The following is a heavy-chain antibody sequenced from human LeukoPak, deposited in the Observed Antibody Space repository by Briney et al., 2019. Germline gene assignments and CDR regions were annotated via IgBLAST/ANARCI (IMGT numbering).Heavy chain of an antibody. CDR1: GYTFTGYY. V-gene: IGHV1-2*04. CDR3: ARGRGTARPLTQHFDY. CDR2: INPNSGGT. Sequence: ASVKVSCKASGYTFTGYYMHWVRQAPGQGLEWMGWINPNSGGTRYAQRFQGWFTMTRDTSISTAYMEVSRLRSDDTAVYYCARGRGTARPLTQHFDYWGQGTLVTVSS. D-gene: IGHD6-6*01. J-gene: IGHJ4*02.